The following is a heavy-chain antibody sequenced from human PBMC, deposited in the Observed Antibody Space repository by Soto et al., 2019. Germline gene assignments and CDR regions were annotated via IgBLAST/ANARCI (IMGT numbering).Heavy chain of an antibody. J-gene: IGHJ6*03. D-gene: IGHD5-12*01. CDR2: MDPEGGET. Sequence: ASVKVSCKVSGYTLTELSMHWVRQAPGKGLEWMGSMDPEGGETSYEQKFQGRVTMTKDTSTSTAYMELSSLRSEDTAVYYCARVLRGYAGYYYYYMDVWGRGTTVTVSS. CDR1: GYTLTELS. CDR3: ARVLRGYAGYYYYYMDV. V-gene: IGHV1-24*01.